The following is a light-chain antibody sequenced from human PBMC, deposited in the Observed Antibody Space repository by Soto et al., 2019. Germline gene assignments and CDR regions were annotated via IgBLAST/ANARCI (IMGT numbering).Light chain of an antibody. J-gene: IGKJ1*01. CDR2: KAS. CDR1: QSISTY. CDR3: QQYNSYAWT. Sequence: DIEMNQSPSSLSASVGERVTITCRASQSISTYLNWYQKKPGKAPKLLIYKASSLESGVPSRFSGSGSGTEFTLTISSLQPDDFATYYCQQYNSYAWTFGQGSKVDFK. V-gene: IGKV1-5*03.